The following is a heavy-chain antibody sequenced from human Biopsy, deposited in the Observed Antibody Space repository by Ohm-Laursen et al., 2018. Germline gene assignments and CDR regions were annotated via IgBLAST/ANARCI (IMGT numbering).Heavy chain of an antibody. CDR2: IFNSAYT. Sequence: TLSLTCTVSGGSISSGGSYWSWIRQRPGKGLECIGNIFNSAYTYYNPSLKNLITISGDTSKNQFSLKLNSVTAADTAVYYCARGDYFDSNGYFWFDPWGQGTLVTVSS. J-gene: IGHJ5*02. CDR3: ARGDYFDSNGYFWFDP. CDR1: GGSISSGGSY. V-gene: IGHV4-31*01. D-gene: IGHD3-22*01.